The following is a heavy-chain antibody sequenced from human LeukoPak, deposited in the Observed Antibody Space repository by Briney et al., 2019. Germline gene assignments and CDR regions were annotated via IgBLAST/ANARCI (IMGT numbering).Heavy chain of an antibody. V-gene: IGHV5-51*01. J-gene: IGHJ5*02. CDR2: IYPGDSDT. CDR3: ARQMVVTAIPGWFDP. CDR1: GYSFTSYW. Sequence: GESLKISCKGSGYSFTSYWIGWVRQMPGKGLEWMGIIYPGDSDTRCSPSFQGQVTISADKSISTAYLQWSSLKASDTAMYYCARQMVVTAIPGWFDPWGQGTLVTVSS. D-gene: IGHD2-21*02.